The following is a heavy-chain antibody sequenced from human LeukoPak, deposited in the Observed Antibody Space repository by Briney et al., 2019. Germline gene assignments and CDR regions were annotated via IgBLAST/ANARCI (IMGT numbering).Heavy chain of an antibody. CDR2: IYSGGST. CDR1: GFTVSSNY. J-gene: IGHJ6*02. CDR3: ARAPLMYYYYYGMDV. V-gene: IGHV3-53*01. D-gene: IGHD2-8*01. Sequence: GGSLRLSCAASGFTVSSNYMSWVRQAPGKGLEWVSVIYSGGSTYYAGSVKGRFTISRDNSKNTLYLQMNSLRAEDTAVYYCARAPLMYYYYYGMDVWGQGTTVTVSS.